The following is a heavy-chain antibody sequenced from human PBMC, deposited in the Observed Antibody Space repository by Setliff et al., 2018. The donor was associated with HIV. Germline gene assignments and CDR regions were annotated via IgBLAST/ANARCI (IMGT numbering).Heavy chain of an antibody. V-gene: IGHV7-4-1*02. D-gene: IGHD3-3*01. J-gene: IGHJ2*01. Sequence: ASVKVSCKASGYSFADYAMNWVRQAPRQGLEWMGYINTNTGNPTYAQGFTGRFVFSFDTSVTTAYLQITGLGTEDTAVYFCARGGTHYDFWSGYRLGYFDLWGRGTLVTVSS. CDR1: GYSFADYA. CDR2: INTNTGNP. CDR3: ARGGTHYDFWSGYRLGYFDL.